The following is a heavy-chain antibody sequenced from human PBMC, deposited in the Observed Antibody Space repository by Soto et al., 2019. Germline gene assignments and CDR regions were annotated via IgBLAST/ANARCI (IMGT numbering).Heavy chain of an antibody. CDR2: IWYDGSNK. D-gene: IGHD6-13*01. J-gene: IGHJ6*02. CDR3: ARGRPSSSWHHYYGMDV. CDR1: GFTFSSYG. V-gene: IGHV3-33*01. Sequence: GGSLRLSCAASGFTFSSYGMHWVRQAPGKGLEWVAVIWYDGSNKYYADSVKGRFTISRDNSKNTLYLQMNSLRAEDTAVYYCARGRPSSSWHHYYGMDVWGQGTTVTSP.